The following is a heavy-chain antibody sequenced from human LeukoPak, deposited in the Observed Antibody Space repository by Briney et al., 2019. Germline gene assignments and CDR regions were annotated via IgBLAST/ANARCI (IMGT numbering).Heavy chain of an antibody. CDR2: IRYDGSNK. Sequence: GGSLRLSCAASGFTFSSYGMHWVRQAPGKGLEWVAFIRYDGSNKYYADSVKGRFTISRDNSKNTLYLQMNSLRAEDTAVYYCAKDLFYYGSGSYPTPFDYWGQGTLVTVSS. D-gene: IGHD3-10*01. CDR3: AKDLFYYGSGSYPTPFDY. V-gene: IGHV3-30*02. J-gene: IGHJ4*02. CDR1: GFTFSSYG.